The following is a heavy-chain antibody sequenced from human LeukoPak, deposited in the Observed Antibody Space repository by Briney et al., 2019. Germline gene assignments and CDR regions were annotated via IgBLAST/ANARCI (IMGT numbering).Heavy chain of an antibody. J-gene: IGHJ4*02. CDR1: GDTFSKYA. V-gene: IGHV1-69*05. D-gene: IGHD3-10*01. CDR3: ARVVLLYGSGTYLDV. CDR2: SIPMYGTA. Sequence: SVKVSCKAPGDTFSKYAISWVRLAPGQGLEWMGGSIPMYGTANSAQKFQGRLTFNTDDSTSTTYLELSSLRPEDTALYYCARVVLLYGSGTYLDVWGQGTLVTVSS.